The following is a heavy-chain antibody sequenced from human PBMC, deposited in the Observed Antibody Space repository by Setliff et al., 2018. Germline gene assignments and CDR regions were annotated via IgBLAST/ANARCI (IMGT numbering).Heavy chain of an antibody. Sequence: SETLSLTCTVSGGSVDSYYWSWIRQPPGKGLELIGYIYSGGTTDSKPSLKSRVNISVDTSKNHVSLRMTSVTAADTAVYYCACLQGGGQDFWGQGTLVTVSS. CDR3: ACLQGGGQDF. J-gene: IGHJ4*02. D-gene: IGHD3-16*01. CDR1: GGSVDSYY. CDR2: IYSGGTT. V-gene: IGHV4-59*02.